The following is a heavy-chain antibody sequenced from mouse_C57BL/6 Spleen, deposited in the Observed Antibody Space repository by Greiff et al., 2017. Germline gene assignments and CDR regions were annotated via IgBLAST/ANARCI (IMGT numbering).Heavy chain of an antibody. V-gene: IGHV1-61*01. CDR2: IYPSDSET. Sequence: QVQLQQPGAELVRPGSSVKLSCKASGYTFTSYWMDWVKQRPGQGLEWIGNIYPSDSETHYNQKFKDKATLTVDKSSSTAYMQLSSLTSEDSAVYYCARNRHYYGSSFHFDYWGQGTTLTVSS. D-gene: IGHD1-1*01. CDR3: ARNRHYYGSSFHFDY. J-gene: IGHJ2*01. CDR1: GYTFTSYW.